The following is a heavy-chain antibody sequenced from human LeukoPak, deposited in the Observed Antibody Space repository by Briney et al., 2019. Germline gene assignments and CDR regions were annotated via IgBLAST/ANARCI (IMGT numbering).Heavy chain of an antibody. CDR1: GGSISSTNYY. Sequence: SETLSLTCTVSGGSISSTNYYWDRIRQSPGKVPEWIGSIYYSETTYYNPSLESRVTISIDTSKNQFSLQLSSVTAADTALYFCARQVSDYYYYYIDDWGKGTTVTVSS. J-gene: IGHJ6*03. V-gene: IGHV4-39*01. D-gene: IGHD5/OR15-5a*01. CDR3: ARQVSDYYYYYIDD. CDR2: IYYSETT.